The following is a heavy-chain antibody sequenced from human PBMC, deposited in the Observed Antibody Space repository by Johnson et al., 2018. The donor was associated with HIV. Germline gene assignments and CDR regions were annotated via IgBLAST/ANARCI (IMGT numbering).Heavy chain of an antibody. D-gene: IGHD3-22*01. CDR3: AKDGYYYDSSGFDAFDI. Sequence: EQLVESGGGLVQPGGSLRLSCAASGITVGTNYMSWVRQAPGKGLEWVSVIYSGGSTYSADSVKGRFTIPRDNSRDTRSLQMNSLRAEDTAVYYCAKDGYYYDSSGFDAFDIWGQGTMVTVSS. CDR2: IYSGGST. J-gene: IGHJ3*02. CDR1: GITVGTNY. V-gene: IGHV3-66*01.